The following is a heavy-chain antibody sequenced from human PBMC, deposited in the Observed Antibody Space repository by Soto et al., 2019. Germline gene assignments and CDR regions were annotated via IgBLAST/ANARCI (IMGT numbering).Heavy chain of an antibody. V-gene: IGHV5-51*01. Sequence: PGASLKISCQGSGYTFNSFWIGWVRQMPGEGLEWMGLMFPWTSDTRYSPSFQGHVSISVDRSTGTGYLQWNSPKASDTAMYYCVTTRDGTTFFPHWGQGTPVTVSS. J-gene: IGHJ4*02. CDR2: MFPWTSDT. CDR3: VTTRDGTTFFPH. D-gene: IGHD1-7*01. CDR1: GYTFNSFW.